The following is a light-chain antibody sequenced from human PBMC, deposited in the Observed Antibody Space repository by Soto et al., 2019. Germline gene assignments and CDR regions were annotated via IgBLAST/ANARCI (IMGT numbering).Light chain of an antibody. V-gene: IGLV1-44*01. CDR3: AAWDDSLNGRL. J-gene: IGLJ1*01. Sequence: QSVLTQPPSASGTPGQRVTISCSGSGSNIGSNTVDWYQQLPGTAPELLIYSNNQRPSGVPDRFSGSKSGTSVSLAISGLQSEDEADYYCAAWDDSLNGRLFGTGTKLTVL. CDR2: SNN. CDR1: GSNIGSNT.